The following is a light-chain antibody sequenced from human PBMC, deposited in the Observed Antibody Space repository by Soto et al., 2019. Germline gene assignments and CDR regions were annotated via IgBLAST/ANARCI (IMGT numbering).Light chain of an antibody. J-gene: IGKJ5*01. Sequence: EIVLTQSPGTLSLSPGERATLSCGANQSVTSNYLAWYQQKPGQPPRLLIYGASRRATGIPDRFIGSGSETDFTLTTSRLEPADFALYYCQQYGSSAPITFGQGTRLEIK. CDR3: QQYGSSAPIT. CDR2: GAS. CDR1: QSVTSNY. V-gene: IGKV3-20*01.